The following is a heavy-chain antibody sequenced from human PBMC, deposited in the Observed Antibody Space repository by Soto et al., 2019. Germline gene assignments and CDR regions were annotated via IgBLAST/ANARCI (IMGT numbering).Heavy chain of an antibody. CDR2: INPASGST. D-gene: IGHD6-13*01. Sequence: QVQLVQSGAEVKKPGASVKLSCRTSGYTFTHYYIHWVRQAPGQGLEWLGIINPASGSTNYAQDFQGRVTLTMDTSTTTVYMALSYLRAEDTAIFYCARDLAAGDHWGQGTLVTVSS. J-gene: IGHJ4*02. V-gene: IGHV1-46*01. CDR1: GYTFTHYY. CDR3: ARDLAAGDH.